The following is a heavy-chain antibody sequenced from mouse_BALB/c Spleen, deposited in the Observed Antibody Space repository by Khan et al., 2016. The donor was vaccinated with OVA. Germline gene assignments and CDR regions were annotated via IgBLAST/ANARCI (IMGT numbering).Heavy chain of an antibody. Sequence: QVQLKQSGGDLMKPGASVKISCKATGYTFSSYWIEWVKQRPGHGLEWIGQIFPGSVSTTYNEKFKGKATFTADTSSNTAYMQLSSLTSEDSAVYSCARGSCGGFAYWGQGTLVTVSA. D-gene: IGHD6-1*01. J-gene: IGHJ3*01. CDR1: GYTFSSYW. CDR2: IFPGSVST. V-gene: IGHV1-9*01. CDR3: ARGSCGGFAY.